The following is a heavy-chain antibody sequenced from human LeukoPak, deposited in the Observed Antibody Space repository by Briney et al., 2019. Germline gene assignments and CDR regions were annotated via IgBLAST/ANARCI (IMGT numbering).Heavy chain of an antibody. D-gene: IGHD5-18*01. Sequence: GGSLRLSCAASGFNFKTYWMHWVRQAPGKGLVWVSRINSDGSNTTYADSVKGRFTISRDNSKNTLYLQMNSLRAEDTAVYYCAKDQGDTEFDYWGQGTLVTVSS. CDR2: INSDGSNT. J-gene: IGHJ4*02. CDR1: GFNFKTYW. V-gene: IGHV3-74*01. CDR3: AKDQGDTEFDY.